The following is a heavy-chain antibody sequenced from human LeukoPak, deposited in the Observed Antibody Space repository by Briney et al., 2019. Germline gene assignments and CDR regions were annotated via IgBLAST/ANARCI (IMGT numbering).Heavy chain of an antibody. J-gene: IGHJ4*02. V-gene: IGHV3-21*01. Sequence: PGGSLRLSCAASGFTFSSYTINWVRQAPGKGLQWVSSISSTSSYINYADSVKGRFTISRDNAENSLYLEMDSLRVEGTAVYYCAKTGGRGDPFDYWGQGTLVTVSS. D-gene: IGHD2-21*02. CDR1: GFTFSSYT. CDR2: ISSTSSYI. CDR3: AKTGGRGDPFDY.